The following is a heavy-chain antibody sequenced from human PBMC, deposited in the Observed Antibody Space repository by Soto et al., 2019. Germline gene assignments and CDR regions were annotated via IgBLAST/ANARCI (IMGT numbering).Heavy chain of an antibody. D-gene: IGHD2-8*01. Sequence: SETLSLTCSVAGGYVHSYYWSWLRQSPGRGLEWIAYIYYTGSTKYNPSLKSRATISLDTSKNEVYLKMTSVTAADTAVYYCGRARVRGVSPDYDFWGQGTQVTVSS. CDR2: IYYTGST. J-gene: IGHJ4*02. V-gene: IGHV4-59*02. CDR1: GGYVHSYY. CDR3: GRARVRGVSPDYDF.